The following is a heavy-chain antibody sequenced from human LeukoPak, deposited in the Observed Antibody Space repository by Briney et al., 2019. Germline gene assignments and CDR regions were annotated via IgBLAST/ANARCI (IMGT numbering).Heavy chain of an antibody. V-gene: IGHV3-30*18. Sequence: GGSLRLSCAASGFTFSSYGMHWVRQAPGKGLEWVVVISYDGSNKYYADSVKGRFTISRDNSKNTLYLQMNSLRAEDTAVYYCAKDLIAAAKQAGDYYYYMDVWGKGTTVTVSS. CDR2: ISYDGSNK. J-gene: IGHJ6*03. D-gene: IGHD6-13*01. CDR3: AKDLIAAAKQAGDYYYYMDV. CDR1: GFTFSSYG.